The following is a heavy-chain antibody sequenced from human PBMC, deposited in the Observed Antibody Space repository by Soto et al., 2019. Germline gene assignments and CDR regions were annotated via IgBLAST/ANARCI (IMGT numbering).Heavy chain of an antibody. V-gene: IGHV3-23*01. J-gene: IGHJ6*02. CDR3: AKVSLKGIVVAAGMDV. D-gene: IGHD2-2*01. CDR1: GFTFSSYA. Sequence: GGSLRLSCAASGFTFSSYAMSWVRQAPGKGLEWVSAISGSGGSTYYADSVKGRFTISRDNSKNTLYLQMNSLRAEDTAVYYCAKVSLKGIVVAAGMDVWGQGTTVTVSS. CDR2: ISGSGGST.